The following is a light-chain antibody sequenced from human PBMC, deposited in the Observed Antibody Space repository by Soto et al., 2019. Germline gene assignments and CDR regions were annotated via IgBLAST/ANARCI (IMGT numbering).Light chain of an antibody. Sequence: QSALTQPPSASGSPGQSVTISCTGTSSDVGGYNYVSWYQQHPGKAPKLMIYEVNKRPSGVPDRFSGSKSGNTASLTISGLQAEDEADYYCSSYAGSNNFVVFGGGTKFTVL. V-gene: IGLV2-8*01. CDR3: SSYAGSNNFVV. CDR2: EVN. CDR1: SSDVGGYNY. J-gene: IGLJ2*01.